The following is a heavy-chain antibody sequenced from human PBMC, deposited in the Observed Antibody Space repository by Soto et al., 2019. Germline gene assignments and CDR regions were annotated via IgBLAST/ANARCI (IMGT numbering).Heavy chain of an antibody. CDR1: GYTFTSYG. CDR3: ASFYYYGSGSYYKTDYYYGMDV. V-gene: IGHV1-18*01. CDR2: IGAYNGNT. D-gene: IGHD3-10*01. Sequence: QVQLVQSGAEVKKPGASVKVSCKASGYTFTSYGFSWVRQAPGQGLEWMGWIGAYNGNTNYAQKLQGRVTMTTDTSTSTAYMELRSLRSDDTAVYYCASFYYYGSGSYYKTDYYYGMDVWGQGTTVTVSS. J-gene: IGHJ6*02.